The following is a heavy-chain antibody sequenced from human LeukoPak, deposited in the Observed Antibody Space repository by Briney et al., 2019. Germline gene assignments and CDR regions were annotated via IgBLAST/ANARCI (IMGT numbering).Heavy chain of an antibody. Sequence: ASVKVSCKASGYTFTTYDIYWVRQATGQGLEWMGWMNPNSGYTGYAQKFQGRVTITRDTSISTAYMELSSLRSEDTAVYYCARVAGSIDYWGQGTLVTVSS. CDR3: ARVAGSIDY. D-gene: IGHD6-19*01. CDR1: GYTFTTYD. CDR2: MNPNSGYT. V-gene: IGHV1-8*03. J-gene: IGHJ4*02.